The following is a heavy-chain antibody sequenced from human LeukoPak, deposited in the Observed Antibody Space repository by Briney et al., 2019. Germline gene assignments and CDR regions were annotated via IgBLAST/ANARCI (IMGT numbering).Heavy chain of an antibody. CDR3: AKAAVYSKRWTPFDD. D-gene: IGHD1-26*01. V-gene: IGHV3-30-3*01. CDR2: ISYDGSNK. CDR1: GFTFSSYA. Sequence: PGGSLRLSCAASGFTFSSYAMHWVRQAPGKGLEWVAVISYDGSNKYYADSVKGRFTISRDNSKNTVYLQMNSLRPEDTAVYYCAKAAVYSKRWTPFDDWGRGTLVTVSS. J-gene: IGHJ4*02.